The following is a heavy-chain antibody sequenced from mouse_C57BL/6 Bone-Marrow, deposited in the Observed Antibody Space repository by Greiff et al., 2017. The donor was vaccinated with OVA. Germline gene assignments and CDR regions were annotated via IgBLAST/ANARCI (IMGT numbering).Heavy chain of an antibody. Sequence: VQLQQSGAELVRPGASVKLSCTASGFNIKDDYMHWVKQRPEQGLEWIGWIDPENGDTEYASKFQGKATITADKSSNTAYLQLSSLTSEDTAVYYCTPYGNYGFAYWGQGTLVTVSA. V-gene: IGHV14-4*01. D-gene: IGHD2-1*01. CDR3: TPYGNYGFAY. J-gene: IGHJ3*01. CDR2: IDPENGDT. CDR1: GFNIKDDY.